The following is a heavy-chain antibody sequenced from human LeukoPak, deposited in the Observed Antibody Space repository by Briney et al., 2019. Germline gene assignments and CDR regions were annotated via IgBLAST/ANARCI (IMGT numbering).Heavy chain of an antibody. CDR3: ARGRNIEMTTMSGGSDY. J-gene: IGHJ4*02. CDR1: GYTFTDYY. D-gene: IGHD5-24*01. V-gene: IGHV1-2*02. CDR2: LNPNSGDT. Sequence: ASVKVSCKASGYTFTDYYMHWVRQAPGQGLEWMGWLNPNSGDTNYAQKFQGRVNMTRDSSISTAYMDLSDLRSDDTAVYSCARGRNIEMTTMSGGSDYWGQGTLVTVSS.